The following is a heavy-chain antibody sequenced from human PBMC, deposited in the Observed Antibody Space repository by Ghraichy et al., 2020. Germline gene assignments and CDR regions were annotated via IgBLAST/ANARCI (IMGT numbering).Heavy chain of an antibody. CDR2: TYYRSKWYN. J-gene: IGHJ6*02. V-gene: IGHV6-1*01. D-gene: IGHD2-15*01. CDR3: AREHFDIVVVVAATRGMDV. Sequence: ISGDSVSSNSAAWNWIRQSPSRGLEWLGRTYYRSKWYNDYAVSVKSRITINPDTSKNQFSLQLNSVTPEDTAVYYCAREHFDIVVVVAATRGMDVWGQGTTVTVSS. CDR1: GDSVSSNSAA.